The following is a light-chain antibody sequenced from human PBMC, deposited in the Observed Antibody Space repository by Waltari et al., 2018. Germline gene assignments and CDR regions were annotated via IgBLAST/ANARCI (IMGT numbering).Light chain of an antibody. CDR2: GAS. V-gene: IGKV1-39*01. CDR1: QSISSY. Sequence: DIQMTHSPSSLSASVGDRVTITCRASQSISSYLNWYQQKPGKAPKLLIYGASSLRGGAPSRFSGSRSGTDFTLTISSLQPEDFASYYCQQTSSSPLTFGPGTKLDIK. J-gene: IGKJ3*01. CDR3: QQTSSSPLT.